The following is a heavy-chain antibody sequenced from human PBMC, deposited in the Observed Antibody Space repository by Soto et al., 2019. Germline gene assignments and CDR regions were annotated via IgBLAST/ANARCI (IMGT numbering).Heavy chain of an antibody. J-gene: IGHJ4*02. CDR1: GGTFNNLA. V-gene: IGHV1-18*01. D-gene: IGHD6-13*01. Sequence: ASVKVSCKASGGTFNNLAISWVRQAPGQGLEWMGWISAYNGNTNYAQKHQGRVTMTTDTSTSTAYMELRSLRSDDTAVYYCARESSSSCHDYWGQGTLVTVSS. CDR2: ISAYNGNT. CDR3: ARESSSSCHDY.